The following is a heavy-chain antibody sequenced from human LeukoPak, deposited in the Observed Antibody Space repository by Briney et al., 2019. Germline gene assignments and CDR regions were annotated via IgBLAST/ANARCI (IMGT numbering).Heavy chain of an antibody. CDR2: ISGSGGST. D-gene: IGHD6-13*01. J-gene: IGHJ3*02. CDR3: AKVARHIAAAPTGAFNI. Sequence: PGGSLRLSCAASGFTFSNAWMSWVRQAPGKGLEWVSAISGSGGSTYYADSVKGRFTISRDNSKNTLYLQMNSLRAEDTAVYYCAKVARHIAAAPTGAFNIWGQGTMVTVSS. V-gene: IGHV3-23*01. CDR1: GFTFSNAW.